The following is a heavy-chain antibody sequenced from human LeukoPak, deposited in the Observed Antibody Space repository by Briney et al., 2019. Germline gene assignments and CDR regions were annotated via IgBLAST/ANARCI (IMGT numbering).Heavy chain of an antibody. D-gene: IGHD6-19*01. V-gene: IGHV3-23*01. CDR3: AKESSGGWYFDY. CDR1: GFTFSSYA. J-gene: IGHJ4*02. CDR2: ISDSGGST. Sequence: PGGSLRLSCAASGFTFSSYAVSWVRQAPGKGLAWVSAISDSGGSTQYADSVKGRFTISRDNSKNSLYLQMNSLRAEDTAVYYCAKESSGGWYFDYWGQGTLVTVSS.